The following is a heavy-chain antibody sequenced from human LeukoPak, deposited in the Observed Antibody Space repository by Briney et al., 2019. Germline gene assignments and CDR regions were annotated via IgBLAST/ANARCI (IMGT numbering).Heavy chain of an antibody. CDR1: GFTFSNYA. Sequence: SLRLSCAASGFTFSNYAMYWVRQAPGKGLEWVGFIRSKAYGETADYAASVKGRFTISRDDSKAIAYLQMNSLKTEDTAVYHCTRDRGAYNLYDYWGQGTLVTVSS. CDR2: IRSKAYGETA. D-gene: IGHD1-1*01. J-gene: IGHJ4*02. V-gene: IGHV3-49*04. CDR3: TRDRGAYNLYDY.